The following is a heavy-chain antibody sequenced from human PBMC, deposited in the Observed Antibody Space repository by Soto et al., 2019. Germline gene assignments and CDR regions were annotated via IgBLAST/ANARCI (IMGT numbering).Heavy chain of an antibody. V-gene: IGHV3-23*01. CDR2: ISGSGGST. J-gene: IGHJ4*02. Sequence: PGGSLRLSCAASGFTFSSYAMSWVRQAPGKGLEWVSTISGSGGSTYYADSVKGRFTISRDNSKNTLYLQMNSLRAENTALYYCAKVPRYCSSGSCYGGYFDYWGRGTLVTVSS. CDR1: GFTFSSYA. D-gene: IGHD2-15*01. CDR3: AKVPRYCSSGSCYGGYFDY.